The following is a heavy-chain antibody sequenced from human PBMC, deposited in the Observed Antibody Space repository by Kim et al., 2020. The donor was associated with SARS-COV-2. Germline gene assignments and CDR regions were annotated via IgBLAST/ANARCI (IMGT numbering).Heavy chain of an antibody. CDR3: VCNVATNYYGMDV. Sequence: YADSVKGRFTISRDNAKSSLYLQMNRLRAEDTAVYYCVCNVATNYYGMDVWGQGTTVTVSS. V-gene: IGHV3-11*04. J-gene: IGHJ6*02. D-gene: IGHD5-12*01.